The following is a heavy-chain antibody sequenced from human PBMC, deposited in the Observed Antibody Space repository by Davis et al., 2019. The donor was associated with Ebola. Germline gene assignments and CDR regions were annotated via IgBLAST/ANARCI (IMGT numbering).Heavy chain of an antibody. CDR3: AKDLRYDSSGYDYYFYMDV. V-gene: IGHV4-31*11. D-gene: IGHD3-22*01. J-gene: IGHJ6*03. CDR1: GGPISSGGYS. Sequence: LSSTCAVSGGPISSGGYSWSWIRQPPGKGLEWIGYIYYSGSTYYKPSLKSRVTISLDTSKNQFSLNLYSVTAADTAVYYCAKDLRYDSSGYDYYFYMDVWGKGTTVTVSS. CDR2: IYYSGST.